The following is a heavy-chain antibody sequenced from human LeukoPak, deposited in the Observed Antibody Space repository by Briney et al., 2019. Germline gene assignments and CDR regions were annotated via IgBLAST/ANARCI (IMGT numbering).Heavy chain of an antibody. V-gene: IGHV1-18*01. Sequence: ASVKVSCKASGGTFSSYAISWVRQAPGQGLEWMGWISAYNGNTNYAQKLQGRVTMTTDTSTSTAYMELRSLRSDDTAVYYCARATMIVVVDAFDIWGQGTMVTVSS. CDR3: ARATMIVVVDAFDI. J-gene: IGHJ3*02. CDR2: ISAYNGNT. CDR1: GGTFSSYA. D-gene: IGHD3-22*01.